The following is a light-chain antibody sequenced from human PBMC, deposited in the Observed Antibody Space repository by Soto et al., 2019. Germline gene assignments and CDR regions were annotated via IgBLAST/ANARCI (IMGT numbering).Light chain of an antibody. Sequence: DIQMTQSPSSVSASVGDRVTITCRASQGISSWLAWYQQKPGKAPKLLIYAASSLQSGVPSRFNGIVSRTDFTHTISSLQAEDFATYYRQQANSFPITFGQGTRLEIK. V-gene: IGKV1D-12*01. CDR1: QGISSW. J-gene: IGKJ5*01. CDR3: QQANSFPIT. CDR2: AAS.